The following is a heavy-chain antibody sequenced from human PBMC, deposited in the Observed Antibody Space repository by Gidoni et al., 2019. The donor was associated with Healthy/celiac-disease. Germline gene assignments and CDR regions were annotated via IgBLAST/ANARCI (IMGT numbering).Heavy chain of an antibody. D-gene: IGHD2-2*01. CDR3: ARHVRGLVVANFDY. CDR1: GGSISSSSYY. J-gene: IGHJ4*02. V-gene: IGHV4-39*01. Sequence: QLQLQESGPGLVKPSETLSLTCTVSGGSISSSSYYWGWIRQPPGKGLEWIGSIYYSGSTYYNPSLKSRVTISVDTSKNQFSLKLSSVTAADTAVYYCARHVRGLVVANFDYWGQGTLVTVSS. CDR2: IYYSGST.